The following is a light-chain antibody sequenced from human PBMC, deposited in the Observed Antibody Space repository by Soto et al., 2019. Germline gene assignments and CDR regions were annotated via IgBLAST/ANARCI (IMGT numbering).Light chain of an antibody. J-gene: IGKJ1*01. CDR1: QSISSW. CDR2: KAS. CDR3: QQFNTYSRT. V-gene: IGKV1-5*03. Sequence: DIQMTQSPSTLSASVGDRVTITCRASQSISSWLAWYQQKPGKAPKLLIYKASGLESGVPSRFSGSGSETEFTLTISSLQPDDFATYYCQQFNTYSRTFGQGTKVDNK.